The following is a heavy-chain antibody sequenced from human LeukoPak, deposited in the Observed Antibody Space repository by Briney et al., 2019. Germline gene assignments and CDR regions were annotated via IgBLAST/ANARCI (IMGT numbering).Heavy chain of an antibody. CDR2: INQDGSEK. CDR3: ARGHYGMDV. J-gene: IGHJ6*02. Sequence: PGGSLRLSCGASGFTFSNSWMSWVRQAPGKGLEWVANINQDGSEKYYVDSVEGRFTISRDNAKNSLYLQMNSLRAEDTAVCCCARGHYGMDVWGQGTTVTVSS. CDR1: GFTFSNSW. V-gene: IGHV3-7*05.